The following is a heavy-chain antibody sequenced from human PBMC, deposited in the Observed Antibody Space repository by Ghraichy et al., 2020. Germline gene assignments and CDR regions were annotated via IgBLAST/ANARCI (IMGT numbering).Heavy chain of an antibody. V-gene: IGHV4-4*07. CDR3: AREGKVYDSGNYYYFDY. D-gene: IGHD3-10*01. J-gene: IGHJ4*02. CDR2: MSTYGNT. Sequence: SETLSLTCSVSGGSIRSYYLSWIRQSAGKGLEWIGRMSTYGNTNYNPSLKSRVTISVEASRNQFSLMLDSATAADTAVYYCAREGKVYDSGNYYYFDYWGRGTLVTVSS. CDR1: GGSIRSYY.